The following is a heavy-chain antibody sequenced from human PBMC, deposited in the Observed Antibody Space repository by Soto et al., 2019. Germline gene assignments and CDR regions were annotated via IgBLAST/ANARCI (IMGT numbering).Heavy chain of an antibody. CDR3: AYCGYYSSSWFPDY. J-gene: IGHJ4*02. Sequence: QITLKESGPSLVKPTQTLPLTCTFSGFSLTTNGVGVGWIRQSPGEALEWLALLYGDDDKRYSPSLKSRLTITTDTSKTQLVLTLTNMDSVDTATYYCAYCGYYSSSWFPDYWGQGTLVTVSS. V-gene: IGHV2-5*02. CDR2: LYGDDDK. CDR1: GFSLTTNGVG. D-gene: IGHD6-13*01.